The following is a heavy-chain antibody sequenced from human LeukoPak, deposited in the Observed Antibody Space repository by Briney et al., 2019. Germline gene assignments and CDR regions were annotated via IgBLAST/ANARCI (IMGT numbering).Heavy chain of an antibody. D-gene: IGHD3-22*01. Sequence: ASVKVSCKASGYTFTSYYMHWVRQAPGQGLEWMGWINAGNGNTKYSQKFQGRVTITRDTSASTAYMELSSLRSEDTAVYYCARLIDYDSSGYFDYWGQGTLVTVSS. CDR1: GYTFTSYY. CDR3: ARLIDYDSSGYFDY. V-gene: IGHV1-3*01. J-gene: IGHJ4*02. CDR2: INAGNGNT.